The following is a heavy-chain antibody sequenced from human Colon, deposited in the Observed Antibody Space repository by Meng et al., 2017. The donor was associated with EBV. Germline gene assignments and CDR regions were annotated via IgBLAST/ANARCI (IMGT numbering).Heavy chain of an antibody. Sequence: QVQLQESGSGLVRPSQTLSLTCAVSGDSITSGDYSWTWIRQPPGKGLEWIGYIYHGVNTYYSPSLRSRVTISVDKSRNQFSLKLTSVSAADTAVYYCVRDTRRGGGWFDPWGQGTLVTVAS. J-gene: IGHJ5*02. CDR3: VRDTRRGGGWFDP. D-gene: IGHD3-10*01. CDR2: IYHGVNT. CDR1: GDSITSGDYS. V-gene: IGHV4-30-2*01.